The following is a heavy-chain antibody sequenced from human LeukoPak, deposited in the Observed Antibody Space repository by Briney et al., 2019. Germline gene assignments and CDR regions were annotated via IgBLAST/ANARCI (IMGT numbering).Heavy chain of an antibody. CDR2: FDPEDGET. Sequence: ASVKVSRKVSGYTLTELSMHWVRQAPGEGLEWMGGFDPEDGETIYAQKFQGRVTMTEDTSTDTAYMELSSLRSEDTAVYYCATGFRVVGATAFDYWGQGTLVTVSS. J-gene: IGHJ4*02. CDR1: GYTLTELS. CDR3: ATGFRVVGATAFDY. D-gene: IGHD1-26*01. V-gene: IGHV1-24*01.